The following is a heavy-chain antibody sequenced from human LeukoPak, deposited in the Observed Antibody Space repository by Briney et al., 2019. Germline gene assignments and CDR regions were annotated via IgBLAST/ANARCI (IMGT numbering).Heavy chain of an antibody. D-gene: IGHD6-19*01. J-gene: IGHJ4*02. CDR2: IYYSGST. Sequence: SETLSLTCTVSGGSISSSSYYWGWIRQPPGKGLEWIGGIYYSGSTYYNPSLKSRVTISVDTSKNQFSLKLSSVTAADTAVYYCARNHIAVPGSFDYWGQGTLVTVSS. CDR3: ARNHIAVPGSFDY. CDR1: GGSISSSSYY. V-gene: IGHV4-39*01.